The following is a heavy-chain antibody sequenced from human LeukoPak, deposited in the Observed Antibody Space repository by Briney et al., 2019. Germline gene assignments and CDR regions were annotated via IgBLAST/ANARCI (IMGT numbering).Heavy chain of an antibody. Sequence: ASVKVSCKASGYTFTRYDINWVRQATGQGVEWMGWMNPNSGNTGYVQKFQGRVTMTRNTSISTAYMELSSLRSEDTAVYYCARMYCHDSSGINWFDPWGQGTLVTVSS. CDR1: GYTFTRYD. V-gene: IGHV1-8*01. J-gene: IGHJ5*02. CDR3: ARMYCHDSSGINWFDP. CDR2: MNPNSGNT. D-gene: IGHD3-22*01.